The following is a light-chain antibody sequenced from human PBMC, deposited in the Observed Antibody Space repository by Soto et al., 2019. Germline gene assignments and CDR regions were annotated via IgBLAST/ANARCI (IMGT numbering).Light chain of an antibody. CDR2: DVS. Sequence: QSALTQPASVSGSPGQSITISCTGTSSEVGGYNYVSWYQQHPGKATKLMIYDVSNRPSGVSNRFFGSKSGNTASLTISGLQAEYESDYYCSSYTSSSTLYVFGTGTKLTVL. V-gene: IGLV2-14*01. CDR3: SSYTSSSTLYV. J-gene: IGLJ1*01. CDR1: SSEVGGYNY.